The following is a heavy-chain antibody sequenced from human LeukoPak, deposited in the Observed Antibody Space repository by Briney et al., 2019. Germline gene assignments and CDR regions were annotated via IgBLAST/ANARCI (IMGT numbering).Heavy chain of an antibody. V-gene: IGHV3-21*01. CDR2: ISSSSSYI. J-gene: IGHJ6*04. CDR1: GFTFSSYW. CDR3: AELGITMIGGV. D-gene: IGHD3-10*02. Sequence: PGGSLRLSCAASGFTFSSYWMSWVRQAPGKGLEWVSSISSSSSYIYYAGSVKGRFTISRDNARNSLYLQMNNLRVEDTAVYYCAELGITMIGGVWGKGTTVTISS.